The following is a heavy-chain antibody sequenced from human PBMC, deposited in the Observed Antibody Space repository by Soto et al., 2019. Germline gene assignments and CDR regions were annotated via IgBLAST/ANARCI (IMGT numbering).Heavy chain of an antibody. D-gene: IGHD3-3*01. V-gene: IGHV3-33*01. Sequence: HPGGSLRLSCAASGFIFSNYGMHWVRQAPGKGLEWVAVIWYDGSNKYYADSVKGRFTISRDNSKNTVYLQMNSLRAEDTAVYYCARDSGTIFGVVLHYYYYGMDVWGQGTTVTVSS. CDR1: GFIFSNYG. CDR3: ARDSGTIFGVVLHYYYYGMDV. J-gene: IGHJ6*02. CDR2: IWYDGSNK.